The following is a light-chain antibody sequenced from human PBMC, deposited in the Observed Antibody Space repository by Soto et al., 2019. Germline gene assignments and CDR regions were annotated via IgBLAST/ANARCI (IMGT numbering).Light chain of an antibody. CDR1: QSILYSSNNKNY. V-gene: IGKV4-1*01. CDR3: QQYYSHPIT. J-gene: IGKJ5*01. CDR2: WAS. Sequence: DIVMTQSPDSLAVSLGERATINCKSSQSILYSSNNKNYLAWYQQKPGQPPKLLIYWASTRESGVPDRFSGSGSGTDFTLTISSLQAEDVAVYYFQQYYSHPITLGQGTGLGIK.